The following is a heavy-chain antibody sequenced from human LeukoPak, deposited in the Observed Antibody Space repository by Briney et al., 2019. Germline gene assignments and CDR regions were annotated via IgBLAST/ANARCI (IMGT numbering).Heavy chain of an antibody. CDR3: AKDMGQWLATPLDY. CDR2: ISWNSGSI. J-gene: IGHJ4*02. D-gene: IGHD6-19*01. Sequence: GGSLRLSCAASGFTFDDYAMHWVRQAPGKGLEWVSGISWNSGSIGYADSVKGRLTISRDNAKNSLYLQMNSLRAEDTALYYCAKDMGQWLATPLDYWGQGTLVTVSS. CDR1: GFTFDDYA. V-gene: IGHV3-9*01.